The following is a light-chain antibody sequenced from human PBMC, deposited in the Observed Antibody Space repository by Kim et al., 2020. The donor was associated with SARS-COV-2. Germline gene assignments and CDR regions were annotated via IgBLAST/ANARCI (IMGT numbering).Light chain of an antibody. CDR3: QVWDRISDHVI. CDR1: S. V-gene: IGLV3-21*04. Sequence: SVPWYQQKPGQAPVLVISSDNDRPSGIPGRFSGSNSGNTATLTISGVEAGDGADYYCQVWDRISDHVIFGGGTQLTVL. J-gene: IGLJ2*01. CDR2: SDN.